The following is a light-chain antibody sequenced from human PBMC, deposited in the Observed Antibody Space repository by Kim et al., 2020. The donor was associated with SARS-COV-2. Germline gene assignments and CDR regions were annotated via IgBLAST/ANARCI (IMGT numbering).Light chain of an antibody. J-gene: IGLJ2*01. V-gene: IGLV3-19*01. Sequence: SYELTQDPAVSVALGQTVRITCQGDSLRSYYATWYQQKPGQAPILLIYGKNNRPSGIPDRFSGSSSGNTASLTITGTQAGDEADYYCNSRDTNDIVLFGGGTKLTVL. CDR1: SLRSYY. CDR3: NSRDTNDIVL. CDR2: GKN.